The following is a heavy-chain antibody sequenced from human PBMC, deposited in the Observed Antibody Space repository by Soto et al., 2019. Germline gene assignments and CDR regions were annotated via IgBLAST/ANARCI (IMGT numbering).Heavy chain of an antibody. Sequence: EVQLVESGGGLVKPGGSLRLSCAASGFTFSSYSMNWVRQAPGKGLEWVSSISSSSSYIYYADSVKGRFTISRDNAKNSLYLQMNSLRGEDTGVYYCASAWDIAVAGSLMDVWGKGTTVTVSS. CDR1: GFTFSSYS. V-gene: IGHV3-21*01. D-gene: IGHD6-19*01. CDR3: ASAWDIAVAGSLMDV. CDR2: ISSSSSYI. J-gene: IGHJ6*03.